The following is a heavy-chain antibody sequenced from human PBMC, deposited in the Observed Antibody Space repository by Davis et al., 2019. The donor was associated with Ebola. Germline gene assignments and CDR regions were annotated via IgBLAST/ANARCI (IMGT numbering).Heavy chain of an antibody. D-gene: IGHD3-3*01. V-gene: IGHV4-39*01. CDR1: GGSIRSSSYY. J-gene: IGHJ4*02. CDR2: IYYSGST. CDR3: ARGRFWSGYALDY. Sequence: SETLSLTCTVSGGSIRSSSYYWGWIRQPPGKGLEWIGSIYYSGSTYYNPSLKSRVTISVDTSKNQFSLKLSSVTAADTAVYYCARGRFWSGYALDYWGQGTLVTVSS.